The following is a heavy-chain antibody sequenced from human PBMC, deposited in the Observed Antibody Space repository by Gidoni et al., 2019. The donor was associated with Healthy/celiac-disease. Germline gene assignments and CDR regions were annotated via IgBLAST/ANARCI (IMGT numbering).Heavy chain of an antibody. CDR3: AKDTGDGSQGQFDY. CDR1: GFTFSSYG. CDR2: ISYDGSNK. V-gene: IGHV3-30*18. Sequence: QVQLVESGGGVVQPGRSLRLSCAASGFTFSSYGMHWVRQAPGKGLEWVAVISYDGSNKYYADSVKGRFTISRDNSKNTPYLQMNSLRAEDTAVYYCAKDTGDGSQGQFDYWGQGTLVTVSS. D-gene: IGHD7-27*01. J-gene: IGHJ4*02.